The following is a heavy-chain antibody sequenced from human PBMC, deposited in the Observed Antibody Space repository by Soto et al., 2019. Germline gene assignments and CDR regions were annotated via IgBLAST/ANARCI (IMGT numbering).Heavy chain of an antibody. Sequence: PGESLKISCSGSGYNFANYWIGWVRQMPAKGLEWMGIIYPSDSDTRYSPSFEGQVTISADRSISTAYLQWNSLKASDTAMYFCARGDSSDYSTATPADYWGQGTLVTVSS. CDR3: ARGDSSDYSTATPADY. CDR2: IYPSDSDT. J-gene: IGHJ4*02. D-gene: IGHD3-22*01. V-gene: IGHV5-51*01. CDR1: GYNFANYW.